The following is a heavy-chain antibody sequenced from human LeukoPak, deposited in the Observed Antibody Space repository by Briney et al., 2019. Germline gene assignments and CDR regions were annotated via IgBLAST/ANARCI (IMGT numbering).Heavy chain of an antibody. D-gene: IGHD6-13*01. V-gene: IGHV3-30*18. CDR3: AKGNSSSWSPTPIDY. J-gene: IGHJ4*02. CDR1: GFTFNSYG. Sequence: GRSLRLSCAASGFTFNSYGMHWVRQAPGKGLEWVAVTSYDGSNKNHADSVKGRFTISRDNSKNTLYLQMNSLRAEDTAVYYCAKGNSSSWSPTPIDYWGQGTLVTVSS. CDR2: TSYDGSNK.